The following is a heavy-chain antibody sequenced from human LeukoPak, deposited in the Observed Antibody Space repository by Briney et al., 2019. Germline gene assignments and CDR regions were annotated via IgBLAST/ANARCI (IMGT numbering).Heavy chain of an antibody. CDR3: AREARYCSSTSCYHIHSYYYGMDV. Sequence: PSETLSLTCAVYGGSFSGYYWSWIRQPPGKGLEWIGEINHSGSTNYNPSLKSRVTISVDTSKNQFSLKLSSVTAAVTAVYYCAREARYCSSTSCYHIHSYYYGMDVWGQGTTVTVSS. D-gene: IGHD2-2*01. J-gene: IGHJ6*02. CDR1: GGSFSGYY. CDR2: INHSGST. V-gene: IGHV4-34*01.